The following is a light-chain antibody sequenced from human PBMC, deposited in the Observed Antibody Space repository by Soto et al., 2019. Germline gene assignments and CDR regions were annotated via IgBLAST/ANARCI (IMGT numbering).Light chain of an antibody. CDR3: ETWDSNTRV. V-gene: IGLV4-60*03. J-gene: IGLJ3*02. Sequence: QPVLTQSSSASASPGSSVKLTCTLSSGHSSYIIAWHQQQPGKAPRYLMKSEGSGSYNKGSGVPDRFSGSSSGADRYLTISNLQSEDEADYYCETWDSNTRVFGGGTKLTV. CDR1: SGHSSYI. CDR2: SEGSGSY.